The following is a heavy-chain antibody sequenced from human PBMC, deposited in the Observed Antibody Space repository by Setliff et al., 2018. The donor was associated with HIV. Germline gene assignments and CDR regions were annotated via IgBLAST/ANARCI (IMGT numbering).Heavy chain of an antibody. J-gene: IGHJ6*03. CDR3: ARGTGIQLWLKGGDYYYYYMDV. CDR1: GDSVSSNSAA. Sequence: SQTLSLTCAISGDSVSSNSAAWNWIRQSPSRGLEWLGRTYYRSKWYNDYAVSVKSRITINPDTSKNQFSLQLNSVTPEDTAVYYCARGTGIQLWLKGGDYYYYYMDVWAKGPRSPSP. CDR2: TYYRSKWYN. V-gene: IGHV6-1*01. D-gene: IGHD5-18*01.